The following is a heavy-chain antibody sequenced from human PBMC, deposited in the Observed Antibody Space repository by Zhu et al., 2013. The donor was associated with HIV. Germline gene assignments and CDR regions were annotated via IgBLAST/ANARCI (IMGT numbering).Heavy chain of an antibody. CDR2: MNPNSGNT. D-gene: IGHD5-12*01. CDR1: GYTFTSYD. J-gene: IGHJ6*02. Sequence: QVQLVQSGAEVKKPGASVKVSCKASGYTFTSYDINWVRQATGQGLEWMGWMNPNSGNTGYAQKFQGRGTMTRNTSISTAYMELSSLRSEDTAVYYCARKLVATIVYGMDVWGQGTTVTVSS. CDR3: ARKLVATIVYGMDV. V-gene: IGHV1-8*01.